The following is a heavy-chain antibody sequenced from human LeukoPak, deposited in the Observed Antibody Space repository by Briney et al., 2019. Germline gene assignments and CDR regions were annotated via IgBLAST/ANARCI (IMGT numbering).Heavy chain of an antibody. D-gene: IGHD1-26*01. CDR3: AREATSGSYFAFDY. J-gene: IGHJ4*02. V-gene: IGHV3-30*03. CDR2: ISYDGSNK. CDR1: GFTFSSYG. Sequence: PGGSLRLSCAASGFTFSSYGMHWVRQAPGKGLEWVAVISYDGSNKYFADSVKGRFTISRDNSKNTLYLQMNSLRAEDTAVYYCAREATSGSYFAFDYWGQGTLVTVSS.